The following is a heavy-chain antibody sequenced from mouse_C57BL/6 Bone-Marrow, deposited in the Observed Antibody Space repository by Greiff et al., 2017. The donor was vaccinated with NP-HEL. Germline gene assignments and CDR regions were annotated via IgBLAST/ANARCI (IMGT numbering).Heavy chain of an antibody. CDR1: GFTFSSYG. Sequence: EVQLQQSGGDLVKPGGSLKLSCAASGFTFSSYGMSWVRQTPDKRLEWVATISSGGSYTYYPDSVKGRFTISRDNAKNTLYLQMSSLKSEDTAMYYCARHFSYDSWFAYWGQGTLVTVSA. J-gene: IGHJ3*01. CDR2: ISSGGSYT. D-gene: IGHD2-4*01. CDR3: ARHFSYDSWFAY. V-gene: IGHV5-6*01.